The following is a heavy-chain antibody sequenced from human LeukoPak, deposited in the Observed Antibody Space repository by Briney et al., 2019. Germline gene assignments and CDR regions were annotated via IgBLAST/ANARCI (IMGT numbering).Heavy chain of an antibody. V-gene: IGHV4-38-2*01. D-gene: IGHD3-22*01. CDR2: IYYSGTT. CDR1: GYSINSGYY. CDR3: ARDPTYYYDSSGSYHSFDI. J-gene: IGHJ3*02. Sequence: SETLSLTCAVSGYSINSGYYWGWIRQPPGKGLGWIGSIYYSGTTYYNPSLKSRVTMSVVTSKNQFSVRLTSVTAADTAVYYCARDPTYYYDSSGSYHSFDIWGQGTMVTVSS.